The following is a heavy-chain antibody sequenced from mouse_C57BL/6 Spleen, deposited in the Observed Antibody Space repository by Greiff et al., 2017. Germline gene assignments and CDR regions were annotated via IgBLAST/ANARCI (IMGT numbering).Heavy chain of an antibody. Sequence: QVHVKQSGPELVKPGASVKLSCKASGYTFTSYDINWVKQRPGQGLEWIGWIYPRDGSTKYNEKFKGKATLTVDTSSSTAYMELHSLTSEDSAVYFCAMGLGRDFDYWGQGTTLTVSS. D-gene: IGHD4-1*01. CDR1: GYTFTSYD. V-gene: IGHV1-85*01. CDR3: AMGLGRDFDY. J-gene: IGHJ2*01. CDR2: IYPRDGST.